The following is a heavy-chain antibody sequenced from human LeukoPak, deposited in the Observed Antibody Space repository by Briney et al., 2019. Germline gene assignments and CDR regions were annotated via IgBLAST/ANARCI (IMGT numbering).Heavy chain of an antibody. CDR2: ISGSGGST. CDR1: GFTFSSYA. CDR3: AKDRPHYYDSSGSYYFDY. Sequence: PGGSLRLSCAASGFTFSSYAMSWVRQAPGQRLEWVSAISGSGGSTSYADSVKGRFTISRDNSKNTLYLQMNSLRAEDTGVYYCAKDRPHYYDSSGSYYFDYWGQGTLVTVSS. V-gene: IGHV3-23*01. J-gene: IGHJ4*02. D-gene: IGHD3-22*01.